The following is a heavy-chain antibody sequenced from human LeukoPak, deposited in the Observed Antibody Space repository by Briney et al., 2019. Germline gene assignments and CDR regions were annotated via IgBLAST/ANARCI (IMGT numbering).Heavy chain of an antibody. CDR3: ARVLHKRNYDSSVYYGY. J-gene: IGHJ4*02. V-gene: IGHV3-30*04. CDR2: ISYDGSKK. CDR1: GFTFSNYA. D-gene: IGHD3-22*01. Sequence: GRSLRLSCAASGFTFSNYAMHWVRQAPGKELEWVAIISYDGSKKYYADSVKGRFTISRDNSKNTLYLQMNSLRAEDTAVYYCARVLHKRNYDSSVYYGYWGQGTLVTVSS.